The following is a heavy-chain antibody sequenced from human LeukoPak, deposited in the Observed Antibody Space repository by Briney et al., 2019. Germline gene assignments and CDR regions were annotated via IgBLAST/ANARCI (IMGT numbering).Heavy chain of an antibody. CDR1: GYTFSSYS. CDR3: VRLRRNSDTSGFYYYYDF. J-gene: IGHJ4*02. D-gene: IGHD3-22*01. V-gene: IGHV3-21*01. CDR2: SIVRSNYI. Sequence: GGSLRLFCLASGYTFSSYSINWVRQAPGEGLEWVSSSIVRSNYIYYTVSVRGRFRISRDDARDSLFLEMNSLRAEDTAVYYCVRLRRNSDTSGFYYYYDFWGQGTLVTVSS.